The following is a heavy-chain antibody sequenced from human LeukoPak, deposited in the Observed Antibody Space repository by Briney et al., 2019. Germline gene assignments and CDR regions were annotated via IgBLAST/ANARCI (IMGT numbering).Heavy chain of an antibody. CDR1: GYTFTSYD. J-gene: IGHJ4*02. CDR2: MNPNSGNT. Sequence: ASVKVSCKASGYTFTSYDINWVRQATGQGLEWMGWMNPNSGNTGYARKFQGRVPITRNTSITTTYMEPSSLRSEDTAVYYCARRSAYGSGSYYVDYWGQGTLVTVSS. CDR3: ARRSAYGSGSYYVDY. D-gene: IGHD3-10*01. V-gene: IGHV1-8*03.